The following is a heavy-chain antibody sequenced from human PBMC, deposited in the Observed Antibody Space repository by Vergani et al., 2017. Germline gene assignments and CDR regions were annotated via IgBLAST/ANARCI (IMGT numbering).Heavy chain of an antibody. D-gene: IGHD3-10*01. J-gene: IGHJ4*02. CDR3: ARDYYGSGSFGGKIFDY. CDR2: VIPIFGTA. CDR1: GGTFSSYA. V-gene: IGHV1-69*01. Sequence: QVQLVQSGAEVKKPGSSVKVSCKASGGTFSSYAISWVRQAPGQGLEWMGGVIPIFGTANYAQKFQGRVTITADESTSTAYMELSSLRSEDTAVYYCARDYYGSGSFGGKIFDYWGQGTLVTVSS.